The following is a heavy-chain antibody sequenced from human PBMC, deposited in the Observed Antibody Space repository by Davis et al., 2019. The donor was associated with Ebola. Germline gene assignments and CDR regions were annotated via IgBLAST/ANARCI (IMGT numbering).Heavy chain of an antibody. CDR1: GGTFSSYA. CDR3: ATYYYGRGSYWYYFDS. D-gene: IGHD3-10*01. J-gene: IGHJ4*02. V-gene: IGHV1-69*13. Sequence: SVKVSCKASGGTFSSYAITWVRQAPGQGLEWMGGIIPTYGPVNYAQNFQVRLTITADESSRTASMELKSLKSDDTAIYFCATYYYGRGSYWYYFDSWGQGTLVTVSS. CDR2: IIPTYGPV.